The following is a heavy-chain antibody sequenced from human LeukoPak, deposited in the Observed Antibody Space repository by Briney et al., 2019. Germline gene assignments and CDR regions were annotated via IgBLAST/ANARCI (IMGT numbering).Heavy chain of an antibody. D-gene: IGHD3-3*01. V-gene: IGHV4-59*01. CDR3: ARGEDFWSGYLPQGDAFDI. CDR1: GGSISSYY. J-gene: IGHJ3*02. Sequence: SETLSLTCTVSGGSISSYYWSWIRQPPGKGLEWIGYIYYSGSTNYNPSLKSRVTISVDTSKNQFSLKLSSVTAADTAVYYCARGEDFWSGYLPQGDAFDIWGQGTMVTVSS. CDR2: IYYSGST.